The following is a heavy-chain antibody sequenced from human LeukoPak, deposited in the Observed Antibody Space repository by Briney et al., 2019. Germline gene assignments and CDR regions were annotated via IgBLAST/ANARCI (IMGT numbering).Heavy chain of an antibody. J-gene: IGHJ4*02. CDR3: VRDNPRCCGVVPANIDDY. CDR2: ISHDGAII. Sequence: GGSLRLSCAASGFTFSDYSMNWVRQAPGKGLEWVSYISHDGAIIYYADSVRGRFTISRDNARNSLYLQMHSLRAEDTAVYYCVRDNPRCCGVVPANIDDYWGQGTLVTVSS. D-gene: IGHD2-15*01. V-gene: IGHV3-48*01. CDR1: GFTFSDYS.